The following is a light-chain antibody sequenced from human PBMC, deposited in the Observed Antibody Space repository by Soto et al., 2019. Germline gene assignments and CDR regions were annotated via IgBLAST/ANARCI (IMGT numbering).Light chain of an antibody. CDR2: GNT. CDR1: SSNIGAVYD. V-gene: IGLV1-40*01. J-gene: IGLJ2*01. Sequence: QSVLTQPPSVSGSPGQTVTISCTGSSSNIGAVYDVYWYQQLPGTAPKLLVHGNTDRPSGVPDRFSGSKSGTSASLAITGLQAEDEADYYCQSYDSSLSGWLFGGGTKLTVL. CDR3: QSYDSSLSGWL.